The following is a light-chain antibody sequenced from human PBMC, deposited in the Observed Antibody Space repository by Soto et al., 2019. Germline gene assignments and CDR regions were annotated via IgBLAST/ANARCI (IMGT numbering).Light chain of an antibody. V-gene: IGLV2-14*01. CDR2: EVT. CDR1: SSDIGGYNY. J-gene: IGLJ3*02. Sequence: QSALTQPASVSGSPGQSITISCTGTSSDIGGYNYVSWYQQHPGKAPKLLIYEVTNRPSGVSNRFSASKSGSTASLTISGLQPEDEADYYCCSYGDTITRLFGGGTKLTVL. CDR3: CSYGDTITRL.